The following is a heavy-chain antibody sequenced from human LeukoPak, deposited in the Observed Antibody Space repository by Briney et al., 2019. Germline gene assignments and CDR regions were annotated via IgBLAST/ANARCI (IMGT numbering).Heavy chain of an antibody. J-gene: IGHJ4*02. CDR3: ARLKEILWFGELFDY. CDR2: IYYSGST. Sequence: PSKTLSLTCTVSGGSISSSSYYWGWIRQPPGKGLEWIGSIYYSGSTYYNPSLKSRVTISVDTSKNQFSLKLSSVTAADTAVYYCARLKEILWFGELFDYWGQGTLVTVSS. CDR1: GGSISSSSYY. V-gene: IGHV4-39*01. D-gene: IGHD3-10*01.